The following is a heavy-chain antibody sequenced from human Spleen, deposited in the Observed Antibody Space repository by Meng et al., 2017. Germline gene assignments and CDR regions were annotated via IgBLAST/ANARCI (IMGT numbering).Heavy chain of an antibody. CDR3: SWMNTVNTLGF. D-gene: IGHD4-11*01. CDR2: LKSKNGGGTS. CDR1: GFTFSDAW. Sequence: EVQLVESGGGLVNPGGSLRLSCAAPGFTFSDAWMSWVRQAPGKGLEWVGRLKSKNGGGTSDDAAPVKGRFTISRDDSKGTLYLQMNGLKAEDTAMYYCSWMNTVNTLGFWGQGTLVTVS. V-gene: IGHV3-15*01. J-gene: IGHJ4*02.